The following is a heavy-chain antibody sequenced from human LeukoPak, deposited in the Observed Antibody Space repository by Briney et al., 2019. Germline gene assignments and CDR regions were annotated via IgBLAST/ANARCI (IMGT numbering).Heavy chain of an antibody. D-gene: IGHD3-3*01. CDR2: IKSKTDGGTT. J-gene: IGHJ4*02. CDR3: TTDSGVFGVVISV. Sequence: PGGSLRLSCAASGFTFSNAWMSWVRQAPGKGLEWVGRIKSKTDGGTTDYAAPVKGRFTISRDDSKNTLYLQMNSLKTEDTAVYYCTTDSGVFGVVISVWGQGTLVTVSS. CDR1: GFTFSNAW. V-gene: IGHV3-15*01.